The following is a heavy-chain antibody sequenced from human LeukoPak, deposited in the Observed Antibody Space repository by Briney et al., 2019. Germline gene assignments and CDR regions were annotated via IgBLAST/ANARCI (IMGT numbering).Heavy chain of an antibody. CDR1: GFTFSSYG. J-gene: IGHJ4*02. CDR2: IRYDGSNK. Sequence: PGGSLRLSCAASGFTFSSYGMHWVRQAPGKGLEWVAFIRYDGSNKYYADSVKGRFTISRDNSKNTLYLQMNSLRAEDTAVYYCAKDRGQLYSREKGFDYWGQGTLVTVSS. CDR3: AKDRGQLYSREKGFDY. V-gene: IGHV3-30*02. D-gene: IGHD6-13*01.